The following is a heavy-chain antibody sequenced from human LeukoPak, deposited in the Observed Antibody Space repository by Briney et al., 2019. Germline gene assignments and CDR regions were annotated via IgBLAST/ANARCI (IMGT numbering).Heavy chain of an antibody. J-gene: IGHJ2*01. CDR1: GFTFSNYA. CDR2: ISGNGDNT. CDR3: AKDGYKAAGYFDL. V-gene: IGHV3-43*02. D-gene: IGHD6-13*01. Sequence: GGSLRLSCAASGFTFSNYAMHWVRQVPGKGLEWLSLISGNGDNTDYAESVKGRFTVSRDNSRNSLYLQMSGLRVEDTALLYCAKDGYKAAGYFDLWGRGTLVTVSS.